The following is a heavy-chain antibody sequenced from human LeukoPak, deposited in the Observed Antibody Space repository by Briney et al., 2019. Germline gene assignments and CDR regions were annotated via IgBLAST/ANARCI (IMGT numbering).Heavy chain of an antibody. CDR2: IYYSGST. CDR3: ARDRSMSAFDI. J-gene: IGHJ3*02. D-gene: IGHD3-3*02. CDR1: GGSISSSSYY. V-gene: IGHV4-39*07. Sequence: SETLSLTCTVSGGSISSSSYYWGWIRQPPWKGLEWIGSIYYSGSTYYNPSLKSRVTISVDTSKNQFSLKLSSVTAADTAVYYCARDRSMSAFDIWGQGTMVTVSS.